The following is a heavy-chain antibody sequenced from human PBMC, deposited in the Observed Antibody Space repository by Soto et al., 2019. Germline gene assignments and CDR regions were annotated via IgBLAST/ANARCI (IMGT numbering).Heavy chain of an antibody. Sequence: PVGSLRLSCTASGFTFSSNAMGWVRQAPGKGLEWVSSIGNSGGSTYYADSVKGRFTISRDNSKNTLYLQMNSLRAEDTAVYYCAKGTTVSYNWFDPWGQGTLVTVSS. J-gene: IGHJ5*02. CDR1: GFTFSSNA. CDR3: AKGTTVSYNWFDP. D-gene: IGHD4-17*01. V-gene: IGHV3-23*01. CDR2: IGNSGGST.